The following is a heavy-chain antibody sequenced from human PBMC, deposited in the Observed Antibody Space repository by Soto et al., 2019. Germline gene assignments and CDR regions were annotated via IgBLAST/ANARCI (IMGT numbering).Heavy chain of an antibody. CDR3: AGTTYSNYVGGISDYYGMDV. V-gene: IGHV1-69*13. CDR2: IIPIFGTA. J-gene: IGHJ6*02. D-gene: IGHD4-4*01. Sequence: GASVKVSCKASGGTFSSYAISWVRQAPGQGLEWMGGIIPIFGTANYAQKFQGRVTITADESTSTAYMELSSLRSEDTAVYYCAGTTYSNYVGGISDYYGMDVWGQGTTVTVSS. CDR1: GGTFSSYA.